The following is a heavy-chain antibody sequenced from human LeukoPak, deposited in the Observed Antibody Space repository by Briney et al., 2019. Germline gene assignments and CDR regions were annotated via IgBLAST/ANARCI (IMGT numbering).Heavy chain of an antibody. CDR3: AKCTYATFDY. Sequence: GESLKISCKGSGYSFSNYWIGWVRQMPGKGLEWMGIIYPGDSDTRYSPSFQGQFTISADKSISTAYLQWSSLKASDTAMYYCAKCTYATFDYWGQGTLVTVSS. J-gene: IGHJ4*02. D-gene: IGHD2-2*01. CDR1: GYSFSNYW. V-gene: IGHV5-51*01. CDR2: IYPGDSDT.